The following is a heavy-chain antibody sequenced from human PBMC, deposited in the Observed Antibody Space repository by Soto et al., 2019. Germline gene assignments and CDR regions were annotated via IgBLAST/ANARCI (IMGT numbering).Heavy chain of an antibody. D-gene: IGHD1-26*01. CDR2: IYTGDSDT. Sequence: GEFLKISCRSSENSFTSHWIGWVRQMPGKGLEYMGIIYTGDSDTRYSPSFQGQVTISADKSIRTAYLQWSSLKASDTAVYYCASGVTWDYFDSWGQGTQVTVSS. CDR3: ASGVTWDYFDS. V-gene: IGHV5-51*01. J-gene: IGHJ4*02. CDR1: ENSFTSHW.